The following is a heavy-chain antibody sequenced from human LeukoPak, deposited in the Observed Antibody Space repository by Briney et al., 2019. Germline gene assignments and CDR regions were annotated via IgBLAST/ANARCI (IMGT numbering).Heavy chain of an antibody. CDR1: GGSISNSNYY. CDR2: IYYSGST. J-gene: IGHJ4*02. CDR3: ARLFNRNYINY. D-gene: IGHD1-7*01. V-gene: IGHV4-39*07. Sequence: SETLSLTCTVSGGSISNSNYYWGWIRQPPGKGLEWIGNIYYSGSTYYNPSLRSRVTISVDTSKNQFSLKLSSVTAADTAVYYCARLFNRNYINYWGQGTLVTVSS.